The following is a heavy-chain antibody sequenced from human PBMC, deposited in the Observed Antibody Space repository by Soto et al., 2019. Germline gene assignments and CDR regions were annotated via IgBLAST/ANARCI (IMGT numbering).Heavy chain of an antibody. D-gene: IGHD5-12*01. Sequence: EVQLVESGGGLIRPGGSLRLSCAASGFTVSSNYMNWVRQAPGRGLEWVSIIYSGGRAYYADSVKGRFTISRDNSKNTLYLQMNRLRAEDTAVYYCARGMDIVIMGGSNGMDVWGQGTTVTVSS. CDR1: GFTVSSNY. J-gene: IGHJ6*02. CDR3: ARGMDIVIMGGSNGMDV. V-gene: IGHV3-53*01. CDR2: IYSGGRA.